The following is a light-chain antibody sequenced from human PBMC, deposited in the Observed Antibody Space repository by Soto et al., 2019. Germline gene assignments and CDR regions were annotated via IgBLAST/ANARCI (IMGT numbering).Light chain of an antibody. CDR3: QQRSTWPLGT. CDR1: QSVTTY. CDR2: DAS. Sequence: EIVLTQSPATLSLSPGAVATLSCRASQSVTTYLAWYQQKPGQSPRLLISDASDRAAGVPARFNGSGSGTDFTLTIGGLEPEDSAVYYCQQRSTWPLGTFGQGTKVEI. J-gene: IGKJ1*01. V-gene: IGKV3-11*01.